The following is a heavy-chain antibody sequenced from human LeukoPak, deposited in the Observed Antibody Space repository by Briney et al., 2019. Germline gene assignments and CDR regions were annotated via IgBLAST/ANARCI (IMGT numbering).Heavy chain of an antibody. Sequence: GGSLRLSCAASGFTVSGKYMNWVRQLPGKGLEWVSVIYGGGSTHYADSVKGRFTISRDNSKNTLYLQMNSLRAEDTAVYYCARGYCSSTSCYAGDYWGQGTLVTVSS. CDR1: GFTVSGKY. J-gene: IGHJ4*02. V-gene: IGHV3-53*01. CDR3: ARGYCSSTSCYAGDY. CDR2: IYGGGST. D-gene: IGHD2-2*01.